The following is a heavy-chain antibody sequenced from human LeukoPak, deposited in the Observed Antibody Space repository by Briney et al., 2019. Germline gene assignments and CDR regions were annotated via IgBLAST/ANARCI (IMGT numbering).Heavy chain of an antibody. CDR2: IYDSGST. CDR1: GGSIRSSYYY. V-gene: IGHV4-39*07. CDR3: ASVFGSYYDSSGYYNYEYFQH. Sequence: SETLSLTCTVSGGSIRSSYYYWGWIRQPPGKGLEWIGSIYDSGSTYYNPSLKSRVTISVDTSKNQFSLKLSSVTAADTAVYYCASVFGSYYDSSGYYNYEYFQHWGQGTLVTVSS. D-gene: IGHD3-22*01. J-gene: IGHJ1*01.